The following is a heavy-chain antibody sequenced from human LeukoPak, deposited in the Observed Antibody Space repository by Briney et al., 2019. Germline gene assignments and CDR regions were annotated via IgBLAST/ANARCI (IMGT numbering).Heavy chain of an antibody. CDR3: ARGSYSSPPGPSYYYYYYMDV. CDR2: IIPIFGTA. J-gene: IGHJ6*03. CDR1: GGTFSSYA. V-gene: IGHV1-69*13. Sequence: SVKVSCKASGGTFSSYAISWVRQAPGQGLEWMGGIIPIFGTANYAQKFQGRVTITADESTSTAYMELSSLRSEDTAVYYCARGSYSSPPGPSYYYYYYMDVWGKGTTVTVSS. D-gene: IGHD6-13*01.